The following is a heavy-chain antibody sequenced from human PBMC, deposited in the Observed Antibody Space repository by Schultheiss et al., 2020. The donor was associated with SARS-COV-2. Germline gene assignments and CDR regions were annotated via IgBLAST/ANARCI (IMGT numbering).Heavy chain of an antibody. V-gene: IGHV4-59*12. CDR2: IYYSGST. Sequence: SQTLSLTCTVSGGSISSYYWSWIRQPPGKGLEWIGYIYYSGSTNYNPSLKSRVTISVDTSKNQFSLKLSSVTAADTAVYYCARGAFRSPSDYWGQGTLVTVSS. CDR1: GGSISSYY. D-gene: IGHD2/OR15-2a*01. CDR3: ARGAFRSPSDY. J-gene: IGHJ4*02.